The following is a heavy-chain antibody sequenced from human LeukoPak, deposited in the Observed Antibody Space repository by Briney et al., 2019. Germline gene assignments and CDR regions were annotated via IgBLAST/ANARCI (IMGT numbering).Heavy chain of an antibody. D-gene: IGHD4-23*01. V-gene: IGHV4-39*01. Sequence: SETLSLTCTVSGGSISSISYYRGWIRQPPGKGLEWIGSMYHNGSTYYNPSLKSRVTISVDTSKNQFSLKLTSVTAADTAVYYCARGRSTVVTDYWGQGTLVTVSS. CDR2: MYHNGST. CDR3: ARGRSTVVTDY. CDR1: GGSISSISYY. J-gene: IGHJ4*02.